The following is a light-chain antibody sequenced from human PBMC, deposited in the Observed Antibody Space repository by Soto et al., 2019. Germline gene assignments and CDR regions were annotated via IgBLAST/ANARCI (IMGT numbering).Light chain of an antibody. V-gene: IGKV3-11*01. Sequence: EIVLTQSPATLSLSPGERATLSCRASQSVLRYLSWYQQKPGQAPRLLIYDTSNRASGTPARFTGTGSGTDCTLTISSLEPEDCAVYYCQQRYDSPPITGGQGTRLEI. CDR3: QQRYDSPPIT. CDR2: DTS. J-gene: IGKJ5*01. CDR1: QSVLRY.